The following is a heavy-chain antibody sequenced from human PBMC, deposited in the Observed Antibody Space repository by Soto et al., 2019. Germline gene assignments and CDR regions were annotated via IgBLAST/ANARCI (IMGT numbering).Heavy chain of an antibody. J-gene: IGHJ5*02. CDR3: AITIVVVLGNWFDP. CDR2: ISAYNGNT. V-gene: IGHV1-18*01. D-gene: IGHD2-2*01. Sequence: EASVKVSCKASGYTFTSYGISWVRQAPGQGLEWMGWISAYNGNTNYAQKLQGRVTMTTDTSTSTAYMELRSLRSDDTAVYYCAITIVVVLGNWFDPWGQGTLVTVSS. CDR1: GYTFTSYG.